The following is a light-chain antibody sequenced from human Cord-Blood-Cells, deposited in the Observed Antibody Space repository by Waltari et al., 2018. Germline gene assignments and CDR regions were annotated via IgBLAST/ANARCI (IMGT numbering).Light chain of an antibody. CDR2: DVS. Sequence: QSALTQPASLSGSPGQSITISCTGTSSDVGGYNYVPWYQQHPGKAPKLMIYDVSKRPSGVSNRFSGSKSGNTASLTISGLQAEDEADYYCSSYTSSSTWVFGGGTKLTVL. V-gene: IGLV2-14*01. J-gene: IGLJ3*02. CDR3: SSYTSSSTWV. CDR1: SSDVGGYNY.